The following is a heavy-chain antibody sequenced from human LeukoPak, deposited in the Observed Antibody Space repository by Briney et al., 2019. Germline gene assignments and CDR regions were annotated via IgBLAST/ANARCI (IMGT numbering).Heavy chain of an antibody. J-gene: IGHJ6*03. CDR1: GGSFSGYY. CDR2: INHSGST. V-gene: IGHV4-34*01. D-gene: IGHD1-1*01. CDR3: ARDWSVQTYYYMDV. Sequence: PSETLSLTCAVYGGSFSGYYWSWIRQPPGKGLEWIGEINHSGSTNYNPSLKSRVTMSVDTSKNQFSLKLSSVTAADTAVYYCARDWSVQTYYYMDVWGKGTTVTVSS.